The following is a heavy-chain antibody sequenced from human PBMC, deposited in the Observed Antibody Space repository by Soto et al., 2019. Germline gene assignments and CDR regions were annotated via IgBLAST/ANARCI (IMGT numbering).Heavy chain of an antibody. J-gene: IGHJ6*02. D-gene: IGHD3-10*01. CDR1: GFMFSSYG. V-gene: IGHV3-30*18. CDR3: AKDHGRIFDYGSGDAMDV. Sequence: GGSLRLSCAASGFMFSSYGIHWVRQAPGKGLEWVAVVSYDGSNKFYADSVRGRFTISRDNSKNTLHLQMNSLRAEDTAVYYCAKDHGRIFDYGSGDAMDVWGHGATVTVSS. CDR2: VSYDGSNK.